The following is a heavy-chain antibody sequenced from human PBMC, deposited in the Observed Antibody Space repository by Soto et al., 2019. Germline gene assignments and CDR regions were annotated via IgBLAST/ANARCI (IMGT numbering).Heavy chain of an antibody. CDR1: GFTFGNYP. Sequence: EVQLLESGGGLLQPGGSQRVSCAASGFTFGNYPMNWVRQAPGKGLEWVSGISASGDSTYYADSVKGRFTISRDNSKNTLYLQMNGLRAEDTAVYYCARQGFDYGDFPLLDYGGQGNLVTVSS. J-gene: IGHJ4*02. V-gene: IGHV3-23*01. CDR2: ISASGDST. CDR3: ARQGFDYGDFPLLDY. D-gene: IGHD4-17*01.